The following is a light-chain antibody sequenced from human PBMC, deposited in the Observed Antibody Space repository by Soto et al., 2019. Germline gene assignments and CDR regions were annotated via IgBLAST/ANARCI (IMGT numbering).Light chain of an antibody. Sequence: DIQMTQSPSTLSASVGDRVTITCRASQRFSNWLAWYQQKPGKAPKLLIYLASTLVFGVPSRFSGSGSGTGFSLAIICLQPDDFATYYRQQYNSYPITVGPGTKVDIK. CDR3: QQYNSYPIT. J-gene: IGKJ3*01. CDR2: LAS. CDR1: QRFSNW. V-gene: IGKV1-5*03.